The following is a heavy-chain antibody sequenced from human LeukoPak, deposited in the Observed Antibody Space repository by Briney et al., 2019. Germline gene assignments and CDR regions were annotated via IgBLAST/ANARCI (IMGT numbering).Heavy chain of an antibody. Sequence: PSETLSLTCTVSGGSISSYYWSWIRQPPGKGLEWIGYIYYSGSTNYNPSLKSRVTISVDTSKNQFSLKLSSVTAADTAVYYCARDRSKSRDWFDPWGQGTLVTVSS. V-gene: IGHV4-59*01. CDR2: IYYSGST. CDR1: GGSISSYY. J-gene: IGHJ5*02. CDR3: ARDRSKSRDWFDP.